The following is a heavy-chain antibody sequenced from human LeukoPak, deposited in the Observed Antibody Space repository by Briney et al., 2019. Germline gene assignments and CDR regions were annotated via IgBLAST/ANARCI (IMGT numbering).Heavy chain of an antibody. Sequence: GESLKISCKGTGYTFTNYWIGWVRQMPGKGLEWMGIIWPSDSDTRYSPSFQGQVTISADKSISTAYLQWSSLKASDTAIYFCARRISGYYIDYWGQGTLVTVSS. CDR3: ARRISGYYIDY. V-gene: IGHV5-51*01. CDR2: IWPSDSDT. D-gene: IGHD1-26*01. CDR1: GYTFTNYW. J-gene: IGHJ4*02.